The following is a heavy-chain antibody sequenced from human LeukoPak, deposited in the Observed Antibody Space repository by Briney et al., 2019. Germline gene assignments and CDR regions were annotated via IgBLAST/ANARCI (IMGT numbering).Heavy chain of an antibody. CDR3: ARQYSTGWSFDY. V-gene: IGHV4-39*01. D-gene: IGHD6-19*01. Sequence: SETLSLTCTVSGGSISSSSYSWGWIRQPPGKGLEWIGSIYYSGSTYYNPSLKSRVTISVDTSKSQFSLKLSSVTAADTAVYYCARQYSTGWSFDYWGQGTLVTVSS. CDR2: IYYSGST. J-gene: IGHJ4*02. CDR1: GGSISSSSYS.